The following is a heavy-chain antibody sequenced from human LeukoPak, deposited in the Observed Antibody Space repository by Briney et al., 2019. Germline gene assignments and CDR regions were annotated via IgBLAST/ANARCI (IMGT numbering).Heavy chain of an antibody. J-gene: IGHJ4*02. V-gene: IGHV4-38-2*01. CDR3: ARNAYDYVWGSYRYFDY. CDR1: GYSISSGYY. D-gene: IGHD3-16*02. Sequence: SETLSLTCAVSGYSISSGYYWGWIRQPPGKGLEWIGSIYHSGSTYYNPSLKSRVTISVDKSKNQFSLKLSSVTAADTAVYYCARNAYDYVWGSYRYFDYWGQGTLVTVSS. CDR2: IYHSGST.